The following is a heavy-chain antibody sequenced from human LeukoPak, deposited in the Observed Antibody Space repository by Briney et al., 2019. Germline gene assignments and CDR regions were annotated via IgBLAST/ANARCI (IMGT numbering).Heavy chain of an antibody. D-gene: IGHD3-10*01. Sequence: ASVKVSCKASGYTFTSYYMHWVRQAPGQGLEWMGLINPSGGSTSYAQKFQGRVTMTRDTSTSTVYMELSSLRSEDTAVYYCARDNRLLWFGELLSYYYYYGMDVWGQGTTVTVSS. V-gene: IGHV1-46*01. CDR2: INPSGGST. CDR1: GYTFTSYY. CDR3: ARDNRLLWFGELLSYYYYYGMDV. J-gene: IGHJ6*02.